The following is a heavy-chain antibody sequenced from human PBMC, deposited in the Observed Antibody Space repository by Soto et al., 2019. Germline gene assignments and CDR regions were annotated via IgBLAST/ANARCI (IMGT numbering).Heavy chain of an antibody. V-gene: IGHV3-30*18. CDR2: ISYDGNNK. CDR3: AKDILLTTITTVGD. J-gene: IGHJ4*02. D-gene: IGHD4-17*01. Sequence: QVQLVESGGGVVQPGRSLRLSCAASGFIFSTYGMHWVRQAPGKGLEWLSVISYDGNNKYYADSVKGRFTISRDNSKNTLWLQMDRLRTEDTAVYYCAKDILLTTITTVGDWGQGTLVTVSS. CDR1: GFIFSTYG.